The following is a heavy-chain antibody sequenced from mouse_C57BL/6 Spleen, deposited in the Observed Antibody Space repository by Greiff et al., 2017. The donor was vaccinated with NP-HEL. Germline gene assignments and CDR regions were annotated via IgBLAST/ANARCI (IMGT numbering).Heavy chain of an antibody. D-gene: IGHD1-1*01. V-gene: IGHV1-81*01. CDR2: IYTRSGNT. CDR1: GYTFTSYG. J-gene: IGHJ2*01. Sequence: QVQLQQSGAELARPWASVKLSCKASGYTFTSYGISWVKQRTGQGLEWIGEIYTRSGNTYYNEKFKGKATLTADKSCSTSYKELRSLTSEDSAVYVCARGGKYYDGSSYVEDYFDYWGQGTTLTVSS. CDR3: ARGGKYYDGSSYVEDYFDY.